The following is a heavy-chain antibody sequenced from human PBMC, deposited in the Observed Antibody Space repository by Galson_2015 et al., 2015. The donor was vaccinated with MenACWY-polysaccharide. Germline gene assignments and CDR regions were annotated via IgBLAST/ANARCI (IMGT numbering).Heavy chain of an antibody. CDR2: INPNSGDT. Sequence: SVKVSCKASGYTFTGYYMHWVRQAPGQGLEWMGYINPNSGDTNYAQKFQGRVTMTGDTSISTAYMELSSLRSDDTPVYYCARSIRSVGYWGQGTLVTVSS. V-gene: IGHV1-2*02. J-gene: IGHJ4*02. D-gene: IGHD6-25*01. CDR1: GYTFTGYY. CDR3: ARSIRSVGY.